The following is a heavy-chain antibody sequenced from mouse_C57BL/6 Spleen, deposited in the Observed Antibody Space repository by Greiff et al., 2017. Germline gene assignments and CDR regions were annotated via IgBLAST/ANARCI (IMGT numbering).Heavy chain of an antibody. V-gene: IGHV5-17*01. D-gene: IGHD2-13*01. CDR1: GFTFSDYG. Sequence: EVKLVESGGGLVKPGGSLKLSCAASGFTFSDYGMHWVRQAPEKGLEWVAYISSGSSTIYYADTVKGRFTIARDNAKNTLFLQMTSLRSEDTAMYYCEREHYYGDLNDAMDYWGQGTSVTVSS. J-gene: IGHJ4*01. CDR2: ISSGSSTI. CDR3: EREHYYGDLNDAMDY.